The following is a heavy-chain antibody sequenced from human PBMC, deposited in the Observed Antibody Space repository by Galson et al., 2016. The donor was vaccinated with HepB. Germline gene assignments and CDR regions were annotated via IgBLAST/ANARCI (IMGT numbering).Heavy chain of an antibody. D-gene: IGHD3-10*01. CDR1: GDSFGGYY. CDR3: ARGGINTIGRGNFQH. Sequence: SETLSLTCAVHGDSFGGYYWSWIRQPPGKGLEWLGEISHSGVTNYNPSLKSRVTISIDTSKNQISLKLSSMTAADTAIYYCARGGINTIGRGNFQHWGQGTPVTVSS. V-gene: IGHV4-34*01. CDR2: ISHSGVT. J-gene: IGHJ1*01.